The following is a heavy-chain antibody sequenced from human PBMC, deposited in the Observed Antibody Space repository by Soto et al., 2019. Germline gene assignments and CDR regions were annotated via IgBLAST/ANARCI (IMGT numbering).Heavy chain of an antibody. CDR1: GYTFTGYY. Sequence: ASVKVSCKASGYTFTGYYMHWVRQAPGQGLEWVGWINPNSGGTNYAQKFQGRVTMTRDTSISTAYMELSRLRSDDTAVYYCASLGLHCSGGRCHDWFDPWGQGTQVTVSS. V-gene: IGHV1-2*02. J-gene: IGHJ5*02. D-gene: IGHD2-15*01. CDR2: INPNSGGT. CDR3: ASLGLHCSGGRCHDWFDP.